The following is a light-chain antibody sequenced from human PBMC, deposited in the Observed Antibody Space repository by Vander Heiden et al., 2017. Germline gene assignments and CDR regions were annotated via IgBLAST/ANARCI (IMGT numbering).Light chain of an antibody. CDR3: QQSYSLPYT. Sequence: DIQMTQSPSSVSASVGDRVTITCRASQNVGNWLAWYQQKPGKAPRLLIYAASSLHSWVPSRFSGSGSGTDFTLTISSLQPEDFATYSCQQSYSLPYTFGQGTKLEIK. CDR2: AAS. J-gene: IGKJ2*01. V-gene: IGKV1-12*01. CDR1: QNVGNW.